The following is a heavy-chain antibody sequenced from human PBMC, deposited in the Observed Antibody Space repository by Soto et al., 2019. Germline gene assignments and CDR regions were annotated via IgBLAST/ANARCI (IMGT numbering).Heavy chain of an antibody. CDR2: IWYDGSNK. CDR1: GFTSSSYG. V-gene: IGHV3-33*01. D-gene: IGHD3-22*01. CDR3: ARDPSYYYDSSGYYGIDY. Sequence: GGSLRLSCAASGFTSSSYGMHWVRQAPGKGLEWVAVIWYDGSNKYYADSVKGRFTISRDNSKNTLYLQMNSLRAEDTAVYYCARDPSYYYDSSGYYGIDYWGQGTLVTVSS. J-gene: IGHJ4*02.